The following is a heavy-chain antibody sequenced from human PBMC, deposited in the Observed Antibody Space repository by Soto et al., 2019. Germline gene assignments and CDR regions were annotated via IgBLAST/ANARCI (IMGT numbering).Heavy chain of an antibody. CDR2: ISSGSGYTT. CDR1: GFTFSSYA. J-gene: IGHJ4*01. CDR3: AIALRDGLRAFDY. Sequence: GGSLRLSCAGSGFTFSSYAISWVRQVPGKGLEWVSVISSGSGYTTYYADSVKGRFTISRDNSKNTVYLQMNSLRAEDTAIYYFAIALRDGLRAFDYRARRTLVTGSS. V-gene: IGHV3-23*01. D-gene: IGHD4-17*01.